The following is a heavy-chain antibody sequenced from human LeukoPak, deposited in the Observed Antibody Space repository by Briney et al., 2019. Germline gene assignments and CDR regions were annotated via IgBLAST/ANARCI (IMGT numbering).Heavy chain of an antibody. V-gene: IGHV4-4*07. Sequence: SETLSLTCTVSGGSISSYYWSWIRQPAGKGLEWIGRIYTSGSTNYNPPLKSRVTMSVDTSKNQFSLKLSSVTAADTAVYYCARMSSSGWYGCFDYWGQGTLVTVSS. J-gene: IGHJ4*02. CDR3: ARMSSSGWYGCFDY. D-gene: IGHD6-19*01. CDR2: IYTSGST. CDR1: GGSISSYY.